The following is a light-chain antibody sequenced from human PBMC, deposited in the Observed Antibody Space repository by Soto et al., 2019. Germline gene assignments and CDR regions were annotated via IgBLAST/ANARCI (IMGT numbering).Light chain of an antibody. CDR2: GAS. CDR3: RHYGSLSWP. CDR1: QNVDSNY. J-gene: IGKJ1*01. V-gene: IGKV3-20*01. Sequence: EIGWTKSPGTLSLSPGERATLSCRASQNVDSNYLAWYPQKPGQAPRIIIFGASGRATGIPDRFSGSGSGTDFTLTIGRLEPEDFAVYYCRHYGSLSWPFGQVAKAAIK.